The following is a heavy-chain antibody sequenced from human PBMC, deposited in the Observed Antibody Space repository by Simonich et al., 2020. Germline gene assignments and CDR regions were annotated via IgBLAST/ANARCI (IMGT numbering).Heavy chain of an antibody. CDR3: ARDLLVNWNYAFDI. Sequence: QVQLVQSGAEVKKTGASVKVSCKSSGYTFTGYYMHWVRQAPRKGLGWMGRINPNSSSKNYAQKFQGMVTMTMDTSISTAYMELSRLRSDDTAVYYCARDLLVNWNYAFDIWGQGTMVTVSS. CDR1: GYTFTGYY. D-gene: IGHD1-7*01. J-gene: IGHJ3*02. V-gene: IGHV1-2*02. CDR2: INPNSSSK.